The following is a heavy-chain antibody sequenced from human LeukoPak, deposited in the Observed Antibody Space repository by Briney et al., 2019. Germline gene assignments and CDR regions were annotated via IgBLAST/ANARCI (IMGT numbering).Heavy chain of an antibody. CDR1: GFTFSSYA. Sequence: GGSPRLSCAASGFTFSSYAMSWVRQAPGKGLEWVSAISGSGGSTYYADSVKGRFTISRDNSKNTLYLQMNSLRAEDTAVYYCAKDQFYYGSGSPLDYWGQGTLVTVSS. CDR2: ISGSGGST. D-gene: IGHD3-10*01. V-gene: IGHV3-23*01. J-gene: IGHJ4*02. CDR3: AKDQFYYGSGSPLDY.